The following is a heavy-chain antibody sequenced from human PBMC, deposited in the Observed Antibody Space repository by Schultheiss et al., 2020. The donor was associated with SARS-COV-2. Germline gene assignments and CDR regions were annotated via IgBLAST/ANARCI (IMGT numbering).Heavy chain of an antibody. V-gene: IGHV3-64*04. CDR1: GFTFSSYA. D-gene: IGHD6-19*01. CDR2: ISSNGGST. Sequence: GESLKISCSASGFTFSSYAMHWVRQAPGKGLEYVSAISSNGGSTYYADSVKGRFTISRDNSKNTLYLQMNSLRAEDTAVYYCARGGYSSGWYNWFDPWGQGTLVTVSS. J-gene: IGHJ5*02. CDR3: ARGGYSSGWYNWFDP.